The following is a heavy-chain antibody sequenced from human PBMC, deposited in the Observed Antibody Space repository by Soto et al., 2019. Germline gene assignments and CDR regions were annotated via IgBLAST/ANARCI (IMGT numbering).Heavy chain of an antibody. J-gene: IGHJ4*02. CDR3: AITPRGSSSYFFAY. Sequence: PGGSLRLSCAAPGFTFSSYAMSWVRQAPGKGLEWVSAISGSGGSTYYADSVKGRFTISRDNSKNTLYLQMNSLRAEDTAVYYCAITPRGSSSYFFAYWGQGTLVTVSS. D-gene: IGHD6-13*01. V-gene: IGHV3-23*01. CDR1: GFTFSSYA. CDR2: ISGSGGST.